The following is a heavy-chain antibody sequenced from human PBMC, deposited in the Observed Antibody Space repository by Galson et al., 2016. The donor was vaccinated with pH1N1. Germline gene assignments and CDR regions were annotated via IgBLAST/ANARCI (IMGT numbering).Heavy chain of an antibody. CDR2: MNPNSGNT. D-gene: IGHD4-17*01. Sequence: SVKVSCKASGYIFTGYDINWVRQATGQGLEWMGWMNPNSGNTGYAQKFRGRVTMTRNTSVRTAYMELSSLRSEDTAVYYCARSGDYGDYWGQGTLVTVSS. CDR1: GYIFTGYD. V-gene: IGHV1-8*02. CDR3: ARSGDYGDY. J-gene: IGHJ4*02.